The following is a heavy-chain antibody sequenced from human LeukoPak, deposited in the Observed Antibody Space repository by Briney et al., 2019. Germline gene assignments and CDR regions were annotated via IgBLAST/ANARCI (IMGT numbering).Heavy chain of an antibody. V-gene: IGHV5-51*01. J-gene: IGHJ4*02. Sequence: GESLKISCKGSGYNFVNYWIGWVRQMPGKGLEWMGIIYPGDSDTKYSPSFQGQVTISADKSISTAYLQWSSLRASDTAIYYCARQDTNSWYKDYWGQGTLVTVSS. CDR1: GYNFVNYW. CDR3: ARQDTNSWYKDY. CDR2: IYPGDSDT. D-gene: IGHD6-13*01.